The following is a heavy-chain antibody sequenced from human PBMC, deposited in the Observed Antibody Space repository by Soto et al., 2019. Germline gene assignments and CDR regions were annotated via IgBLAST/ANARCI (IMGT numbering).Heavy chain of an antibody. CDR1: GGSFSGYY. V-gene: IGHV4-34*01. CDR2: INHSGST. J-gene: IGHJ5*02. CDR3: ARRLITMVRGVITP. D-gene: IGHD3-10*01. Sequence: SETLSLTCAVYGGSFSGYYWSWIRQPPGKGLEWIGEINHSGSTNYNPSLKSRVTISVDTSKNQFSLKLSSVTAADTAVYYCARRLITMVRGVITPWGQGTLVTVS.